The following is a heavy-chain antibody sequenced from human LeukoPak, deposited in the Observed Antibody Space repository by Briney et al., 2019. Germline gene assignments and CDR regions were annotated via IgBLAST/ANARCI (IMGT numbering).Heavy chain of an antibody. J-gene: IGHJ4*02. CDR1: GFTFTSSA. Sequence: GTSVKVSSKASGFTFTSSAMQWVRQARGQRLEWIGWIVVGSGNTNYAQKFQERVTITRDMSTSTAYMELSSLRSEDTAAYYCAADRGGNSDLRYWGQGTLVTVSS. CDR3: AADRGGNSDLRY. V-gene: IGHV1-58*02. D-gene: IGHD4-23*01. CDR2: IVVGSGNT.